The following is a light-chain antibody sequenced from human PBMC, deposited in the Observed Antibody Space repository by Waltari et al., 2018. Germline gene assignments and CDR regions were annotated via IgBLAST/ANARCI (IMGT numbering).Light chain of an antibody. V-gene: IGLV4-69*01. Sequence: QLVLTQSPSASASLGASVKLTCTLSSGHSTYAIAWHQQQPETGPRYLIKLNSDGTYTKGDVVTERFTGYSGVAERYRASSSVQSEDAADYYWQAGGTGIDFGNGTKSTVL. CDR1: SGHSTYA. J-gene: IGLJ1*01. CDR3: QAGGTGID. CDR2: LNSDGTY.